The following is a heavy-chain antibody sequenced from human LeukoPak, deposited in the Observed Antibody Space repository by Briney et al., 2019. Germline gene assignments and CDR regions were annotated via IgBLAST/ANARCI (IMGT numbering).Heavy chain of an antibody. V-gene: IGHV3-7*01. CDR1: GFTFSSYS. CDR3: ARDHCSSSSCYTYYGMEL. Sequence: GGSLRLSCAASGFTFSSYSMNWVRQVPGKGLEWVANINQDRSEKSYVDSVKGRFTISRDNAKNSLYLQMNSLRAEDTAVYYCARDHCSSSSCYTYYGMELWGQGTTVTVSS. D-gene: IGHD2-2*02. J-gene: IGHJ6*02. CDR2: INQDRSEK.